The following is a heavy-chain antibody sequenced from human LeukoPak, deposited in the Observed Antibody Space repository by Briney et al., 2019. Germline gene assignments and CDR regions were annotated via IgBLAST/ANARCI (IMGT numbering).Heavy chain of an antibody. Sequence: GGSLRLSCAASGFTFSSYSMNWVRQAPGKGLEWVSSISSSSSYIYYADSVKGRFTISRDNAQNSLYLQMNSLRAEDTAVYYCARATLGWFDPWGQGTLVTVSP. CDR2: ISSSSSYI. CDR3: ARATLGWFDP. CDR1: GFTFSSYS. D-gene: IGHD7-27*01. V-gene: IGHV3-21*01. J-gene: IGHJ5*02.